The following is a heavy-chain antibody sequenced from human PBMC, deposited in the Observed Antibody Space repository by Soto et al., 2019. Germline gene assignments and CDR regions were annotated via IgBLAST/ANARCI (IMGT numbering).Heavy chain of an antibody. CDR3: ARGIFYCGGDCYSNSVAPFDY. CDR1: GGSFSGYN. CDR2: INHSGST. J-gene: IGHJ4*02. Sequence: SETLSLTCAVYGGSFSGYNWSWIRQPPGKGLEWIGEINHSGSTNYNPSLESRVTISVDTSKNQFSLKLSSVTAADTAVYYCARGIFYCGGDCYSNSVAPFDYWGQGTLVTVSS. D-gene: IGHD2-21*02. V-gene: IGHV4-34*01.